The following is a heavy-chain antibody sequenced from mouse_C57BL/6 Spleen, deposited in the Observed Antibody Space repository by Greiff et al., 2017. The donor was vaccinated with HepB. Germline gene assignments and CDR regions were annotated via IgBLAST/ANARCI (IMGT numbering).Heavy chain of an antibody. V-gene: IGHV5-4*01. Sequence: EVNLVESGGGLVKPGGSLKLSCAASGFTFSSYAMSWVRQTPEKRLEWVATISDGGSYTYYPDNVKGRFTISRDNAKNNLYLQMSHLKSEDTAMYYCARDGTTVPPYYFDYWGQGTTLTVSS. CDR2: ISDGGSYT. J-gene: IGHJ2*01. CDR3: ARDGTTVPPYYFDY. CDR1: GFTFSSYA. D-gene: IGHD1-1*01.